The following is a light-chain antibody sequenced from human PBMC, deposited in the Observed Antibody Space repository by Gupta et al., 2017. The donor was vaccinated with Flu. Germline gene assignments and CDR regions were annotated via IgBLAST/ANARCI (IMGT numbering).Light chain of an antibody. CDR2: TAS. CDR1: QSISRY. V-gene: IGKV1-39*01. Sequence: DIQMTQSPSSLSASVGDRVTITCRASQSISRYFNWYQQKPGKAPELLIYTASSLQSGVPSRFSGSGSGTDFTLTISRLQPEDFATYSCQQSDSVPYTFGQGTKMEIK. J-gene: IGKJ2*01. CDR3: QQSDSVPYT.